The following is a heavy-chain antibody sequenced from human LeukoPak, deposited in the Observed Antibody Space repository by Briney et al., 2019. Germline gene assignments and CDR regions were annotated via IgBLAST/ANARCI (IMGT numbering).Heavy chain of an antibody. D-gene: IGHD1-20*01. V-gene: IGHV3-30*02. Sequence: GGSLRLSCAASGFTFSSYGMHWVRQAPGKGLEWVAFIRYDGSNKYYADSVKGRFTISRDNSKNTLYLQMNSLRAEDTAVYYCAKAGITGTRWFDPWGQGTLVIVSS. CDR2: IRYDGSNK. CDR3: AKAGITGTRWFDP. CDR1: GFTFSSYG. J-gene: IGHJ5*02.